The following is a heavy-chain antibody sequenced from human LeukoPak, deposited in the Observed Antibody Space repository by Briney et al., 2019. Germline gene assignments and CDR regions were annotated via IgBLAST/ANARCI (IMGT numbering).Heavy chain of an antibody. D-gene: IGHD5-18*01. J-gene: IGHJ4*02. CDR2: IYTSGST. CDR3: ARDLRYSYGIDY. V-gene: IGHV4-61*02. Sequence: SETLFLTCTVSGGSISSGSYYWSWIRQPAGKGLEWIGRIYTSGSTNYNPSLKSRVTISVDTSKNQFSLKLSSVTAADTAVYYCARDLRYSYGIDYWGQGTLVTVSS. CDR1: GGSISSGSYY.